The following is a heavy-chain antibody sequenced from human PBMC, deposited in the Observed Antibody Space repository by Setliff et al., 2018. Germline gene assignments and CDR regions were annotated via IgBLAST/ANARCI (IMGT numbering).Heavy chain of an antibody. D-gene: IGHD3-22*01. J-gene: IGHJ3*01. CDR3: ARGGIYSYVSSAYFDL. CDR2: INPKSGGA. CDR1: GYTFSDYY. Sequence: GASVKVSCKASGYTFSDYYMYWVRQAPGQGLEWMGWINPKSGGAHYAQKFRGRVTMSRETSISTDYMELSRLTSDDTAVYYCARGGIYSYVSSAYFDLWGQGSMVTVSS. V-gene: IGHV1-2*02.